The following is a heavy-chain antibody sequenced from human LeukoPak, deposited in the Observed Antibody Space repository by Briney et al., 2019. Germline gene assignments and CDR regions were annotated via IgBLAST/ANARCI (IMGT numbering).Heavy chain of an antibody. D-gene: IGHD6-6*01. Sequence: GGSLRLSGAASGFTFSSYDMNWVRQAPGKGLEWVSYIHSSGGTIYYADSVKGRFTISRDNAKNSLYLQMDSLRAEDTAVYYCAKVIAARPAWGQGTLVTVSS. J-gene: IGHJ5*02. CDR1: GFTFSSYD. CDR2: IHSSGGTI. CDR3: AKVIAARPA. V-gene: IGHV3-48*03.